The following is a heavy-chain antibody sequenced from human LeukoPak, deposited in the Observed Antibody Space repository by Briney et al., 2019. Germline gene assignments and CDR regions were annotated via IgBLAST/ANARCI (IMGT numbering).Heavy chain of an antibody. CDR1: GGSINSSHW. Sequence: SETLSLTCAVSGGSINSSHWWSWVRQSPGKGLEWIGNTYHSDYTNYNPSLKSRATISVDKSRNQLSLKVTSVTAADTAMYYCARDSKSTADAFDIWGQGTMVTVSS. CDR3: ARDSKSTADAFDI. V-gene: IGHV4-4*02. J-gene: IGHJ3*02. CDR2: TYHSDYT. D-gene: IGHD5/OR15-5a*01.